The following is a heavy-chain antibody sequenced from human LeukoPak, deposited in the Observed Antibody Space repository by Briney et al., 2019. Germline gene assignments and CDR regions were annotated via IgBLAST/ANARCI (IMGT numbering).Heavy chain of an antibody. Sequence: GASVTVSCKASGYTFTSYDINWVRQATGQGLEWMGWMSPNSGNTDYAQKFQGRVTMTKDTPISTAYMELSSLRSDDTAVYYCARGAVTNYYHGMDVWGQGTTVTVSS. D-gene: IGHD6-19*01. CDR3: ARGAVTNYYHGMDV. CDR2: MSPNSGNT. V-gene: IGHV1-8*01. CDR1: GYTFTSYD. J-gene: IGHJ6*02.